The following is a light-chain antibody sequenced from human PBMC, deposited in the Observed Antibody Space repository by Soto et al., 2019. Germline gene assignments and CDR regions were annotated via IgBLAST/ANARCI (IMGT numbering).Light chain of an antibody. V-gene: IGLV1-40*01. CDR3: QSYDNNRDYV. J-gene: IGLJ1*01. Sequence: QSVLTQPPSVSGAPGQRVTISCTGSSSNIGAGYVVHWYQQLPGAAPKLLIFSDDNRPSGVPDRFSGSNSGTSASLTITGLQPEDEADYYCQSYDNNRDYVFGSGTKLTV. CDR2: SDD. CDR1: SSNIGAGYV.